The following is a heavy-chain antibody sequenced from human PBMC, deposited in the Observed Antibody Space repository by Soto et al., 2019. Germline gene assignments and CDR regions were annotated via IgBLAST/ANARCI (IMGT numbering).Heavy chain of an antibody. V-gene: IGHV6-1*01. CDR3: ARGEQYSGRIFDY. J-gene: IGHJ4*01. CDR2: TYYRSKWYY. Sequence: QTLSLTCAITGDSVSSNSAGWSWVRQSPSRGLEWLGRTYYRSKWYYEYAVSVRGRITINPDTSXNQYSLQLNSVTPEDTAVYFCARGEQYSGRIFDYWGQGTLVTVSS. D-gene: IGHD1-26*01. CDR1: GDSVSSNSAG.